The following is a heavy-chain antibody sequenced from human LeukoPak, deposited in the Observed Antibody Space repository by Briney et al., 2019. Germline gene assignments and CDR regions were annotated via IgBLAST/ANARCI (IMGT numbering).Heavy chain of an antibody. J-gene: IGHJ4*02. CDR2: IFNSGNT. Sequence: PSETLSLTCSVSGDSISSYFWIWIRQPPGKGLEWIGYIFNSGNTNSNPSLKSRVTISLDTSKNQFSLKLNSVTAADTAVYYCARAREFSSSSGRAYYFDFWGQGTLVTVSS. CDR3: ARAREFSSSSGRAYYFDF. V-gene: IGHV4-59*01. CDR1: GDSISSYF. D-gene: IGHD6-6*01.